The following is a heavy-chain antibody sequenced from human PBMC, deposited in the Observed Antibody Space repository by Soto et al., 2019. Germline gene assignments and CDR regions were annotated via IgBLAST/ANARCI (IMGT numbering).Heavy chain of an antibody. CDR2: ISGTGGST. J-gene: IGHJ3*02. CDR1: GFTFKDYA. CDR3: AKDIYYDSSGGAFDI. Sequence: GGSLRLSCAPSGFTFKDYAMSWFRQAPGKGLEWVSAISGTGGSTYYADSVEGHFTISRDNSKNTLSLQMNSLRAEDTAVYYCAKDIYYDSSGGAFDIWGQGTLGTVSS. D-gene: IGHD3-22*01. V-gene: IGHV3-23*01.